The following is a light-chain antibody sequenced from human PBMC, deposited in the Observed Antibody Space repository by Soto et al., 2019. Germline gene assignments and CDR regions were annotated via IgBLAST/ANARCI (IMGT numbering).Light chain of an antibody. CDR2: KAS. CDR3: QQYNSYPVT. CDR1: QSISSW. J-gene: IGKJ1*01. V-gene: IGKV1-5*03. Sequence: DIPMTQSPSTLSASVGDRVTITCRASQSISSWLAWYQQKPGKAPKLLIYKASSLESGVPSRFSGSGSGTEFPLTISSLQPEDFATYYCQQYNSYPVTFGQGTKVEIK.